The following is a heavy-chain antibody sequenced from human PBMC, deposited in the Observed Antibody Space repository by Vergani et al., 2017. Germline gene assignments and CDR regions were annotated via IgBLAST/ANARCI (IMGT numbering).Heavy chain of an antibody. CDR1: EFTFSDVW. CDR2: IWYDESRR. J-gene: IGHJ4*02. V-gene: IGHV3-33*06. Sequence: GQLVESGGGLVKPGGSLRLSCAASEFTFSDVWMSWVRQAPGKGLEWVAIIWYDESRRYYGDSMEGPFTISRDNSKNTLYLQMNSLRAEDTAVYYCAKPXRIWFGELWNYFDYWGQGTLVTVSS. CDR3: AKPXRIWFGELWNYFDY. D-gene: IGHD3-10*01.